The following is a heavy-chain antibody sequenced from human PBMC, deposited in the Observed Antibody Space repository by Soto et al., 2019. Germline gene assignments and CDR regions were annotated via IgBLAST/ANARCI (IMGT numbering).Heavy chain of an antibody. CDR3: ARGATGYLDY. Sequence: SLRLSCAASGFTFSSYAMHWVRQAPGKGLEWVAVISYDGSNKYYADSVKGRFTISRDNSKNTLYLQMNSLRAEDTAVYYCARGATGYLDYWGQGTLVTVSS. V-gene: IGHV3-30-3*01. D-gene: IGHD5-12*01. CDR2: ISYDGSNK. J-gene: IGHJ4*02. CDR1: GFTFSSYA.